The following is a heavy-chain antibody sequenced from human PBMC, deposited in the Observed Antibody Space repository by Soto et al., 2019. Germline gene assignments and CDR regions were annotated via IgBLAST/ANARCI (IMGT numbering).Heavy chain of an antibody. V-gene: IGHV3-53*01. CDR1: GFTVSSNY. CDR3: AASSGWDRFFDY. CDR2: IYSGGST. Sequence: GGSLRLSCAASGFTVSSNYMSWVRQAPGKGLEWVSVIYSGGSTYYAGSVKGRFTISRDNSKNTLYLQMNSLRAEDTAVYYCAASSGWDRFFDYWGQGTLVTVSS. D-gene: IGHD6-19*01. J-gene: IGHJ4*02.